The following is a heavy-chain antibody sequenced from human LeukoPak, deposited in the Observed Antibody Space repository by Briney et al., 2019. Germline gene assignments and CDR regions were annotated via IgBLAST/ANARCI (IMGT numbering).Heavy chain of an antibody. Sequence: GESLKISCKGSAYSFTCYWISWVRQMPGKGLEWMGRIDPSDSYTNYSPSFQGRVTISADKSISTAYLQWASLKASDTAMYYCGSLEMATDYWGQGTLVTVSS. V-gene: IGHV5-10-1*01. CDR2: IDPSDSYT. D-gene: IGHD5-24*01. CDR1: AYSFTCYW. CDR3: GSLEMATDY. J-gene: IGHJ4*02.